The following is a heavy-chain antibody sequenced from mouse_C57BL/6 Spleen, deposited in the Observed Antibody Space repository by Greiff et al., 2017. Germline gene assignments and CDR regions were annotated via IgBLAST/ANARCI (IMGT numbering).Heavy chain of an antibody. D-gene: IGHD6-1*01. V-gene: IGHV1-53*01. CDR3: AIASCNARGD. CDR1: GYTFTTYW. J-gene: IGHJ4*01. Sequence: QVQLQQSGAELVKPGASVKLSCKASGYTFTTYWMDWVKQRPGQGLEWIGNIHPSNGGTNYNEKFKGKATLTVDKSSSTVYMQLSGLTSDSSAVYYCAIASCNARGDWGQGTSVTVSS. CDR2: IHPSNGGT.